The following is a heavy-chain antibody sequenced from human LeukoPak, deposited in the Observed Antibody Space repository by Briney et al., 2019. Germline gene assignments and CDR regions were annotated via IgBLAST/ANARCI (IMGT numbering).Heavy chain of an antibody. CDR1: GGSISSSSYY. V-gene: IGHV4-39*01. Sequence: SETLSLTCTVSGGSISSSSYYWGWIRQPPGKGLEWIGSIYYSGSTYYNPSLKSRVTISVDTSKNQFSLKLSSVTAADTAVYYCARHQSVWFGVLLYWGQGTLVTVSS. D-gene: IGHD3-10*01. CDR3: ARHQSVWFGVLLY. CDR2: IYYSGST. J-gene: IGHJ4*02.